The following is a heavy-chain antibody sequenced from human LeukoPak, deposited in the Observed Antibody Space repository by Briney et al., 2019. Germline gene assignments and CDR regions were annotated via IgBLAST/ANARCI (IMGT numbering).Heavy chain of an antibody. V-gene: IGHV1-46*01. CDR3: ARGGYIYGSFDN. J-gene: IGHJ4*02. CDR1: GYSFTNYY. CDR2: INPSGGSSGGST. Sequence: GASVKVCCKASGYSFTNYYLHRVRQAPGQGLEYMGIINPSGGSSGGSTTYAERFQGRVSMTRDTSTSTVYMEQSNLRSDDTAVYYCARGGYIYGSFDNWVQGTLVSVCS. D-gene: IGHD5-18*01.